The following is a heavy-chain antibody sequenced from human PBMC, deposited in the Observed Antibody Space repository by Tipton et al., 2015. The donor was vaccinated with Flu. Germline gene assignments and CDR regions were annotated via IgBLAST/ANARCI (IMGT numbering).Heavy chain of an antibody. D-gene: IGHD6-13*01. CDR2: IYNGGSP. CDR1: GASISSNGYY. CDR3: ARVGWQQPSPYY. Sequence: TLSLTCTVSGASISSNGYYWTWIRQHPGEGLEWIGYIYNGGSPAYNSSLKGRVSISIDTSKNQFSLNMRSVTAADTAVYYCARVGWQQPSPYYWGQGTSVTVSS. J-gene: IGHJ4*02. V-gene: IGHV4-31*03.